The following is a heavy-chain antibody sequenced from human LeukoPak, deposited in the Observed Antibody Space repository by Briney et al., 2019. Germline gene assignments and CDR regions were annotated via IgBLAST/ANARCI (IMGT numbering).Heavy chain of an antibody. J-gene: IGHJ3*02. D-gene: IGHD3-22*01. V-gene: IGHV3-20*04. CDR2: IYWNGGST. Sequence: GGSLRLSCAASGLTFSSYGMSWVRQAPGKGLEWVSGIYWNGGSTGYADSAKGRFTISRDDAKNSLYLQMNSLRAEDTALYYCARDRDSSGYSNDAFDIWGQGTMVTVSS. CDR1: GLTFSSYG. CDR3: ARDRDSSGYSNDAFDI.